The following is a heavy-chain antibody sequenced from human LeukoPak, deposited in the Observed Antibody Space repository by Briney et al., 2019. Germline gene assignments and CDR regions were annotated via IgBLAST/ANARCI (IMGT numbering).Heavy chain of an antibody. CDR3: ARGAPYSSSPVAFDY. Sequence: SDTLSLTCTVSGGSLSGSYYWSWVRPPAGRGLEWIGRIYTSGKLTYNPSLKSRVIISVDMSKNQFSLKLSSMTAADTAVYFCARGAPYSSSPVAFDYWGQGALVTVSS. V-gene: IGHV4-61*02. J-gene: IGHJ4*02. CDR2: IYTSGKL. D-gene: IGHD6-6*01. CDR1: GGSLSGSYY.